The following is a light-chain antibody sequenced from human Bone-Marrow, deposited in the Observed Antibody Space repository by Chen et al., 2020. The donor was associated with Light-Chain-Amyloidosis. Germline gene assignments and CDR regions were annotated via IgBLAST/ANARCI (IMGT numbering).Light chain of an antibody. CDR3: SSYTSSSKDV. J-gene: IGLJ1*01. CDR1: SSDVGGYNY. Sequence: QSVPTQPASVPGSPGQSITISSNGTSSDVGGYNYVSGYQQHPGKAPKLMIYEVSNRPSGVSNRFSGSKSGNTASLTISGLQAEDEADYYCSSYTSSSKDVFGTGTKVTVL. V-gene: IGLV2-14*01. CDR2: EVS.